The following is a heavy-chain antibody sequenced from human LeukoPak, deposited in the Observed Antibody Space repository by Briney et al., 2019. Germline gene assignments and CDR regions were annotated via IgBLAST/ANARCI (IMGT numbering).Heavy chain of an antibody. D-gene: IGHD2-15*01. CDR3: ARFGYCSGGSCYATGWFDP. Sequence: GESLKISCKGSGYSFTSYWIGWVRQMPGKGLEWMGIIYPGDSDTRYSPSFQGQVTISADKSISTAYLQWSSLKASDTAMYYCARFGYCSGGSCYATGWFDPWGQGTLVTVSS. J-gene: IGHJ5*02. V-gene: IGHV5-51*01. CDR2: IYPGDSDT. CDR1: GYSFTSYW.